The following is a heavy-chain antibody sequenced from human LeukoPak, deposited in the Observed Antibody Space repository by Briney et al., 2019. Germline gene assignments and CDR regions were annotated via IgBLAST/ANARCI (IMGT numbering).Heavy chain of an antibody. CDR3: AKDVAYTFDY. J-gene: IGHJ4*02. CDR1: GFTFGTYW. CDR2: INSDGGTT. D-gene: IGHD3-16*01. V-gene: IGHV3-74*01. Sequence: GGSLRLSCGASGFTFGTYWMHWVRQAPGKGLVWVSGINSDGGTTTYADSVKGRFTISRDNAKNSLYLQMNSLRTEDTAVYYCAKDVAYTFDYWGQGTLVTVSS.